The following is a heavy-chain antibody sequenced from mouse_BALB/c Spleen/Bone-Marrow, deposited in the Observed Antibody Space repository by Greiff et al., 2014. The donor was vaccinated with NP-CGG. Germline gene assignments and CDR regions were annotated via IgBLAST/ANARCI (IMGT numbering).Heavy chain of an antibody. CDR3: ARHDNDGYYLAY. Sequence: VQLVESGPDLVAPSQSLSITCTVSGFSLTSYGVHWVRQPPGKGLEWLVVIWSDGSTTYNSALKSRLSISKENSKSQVFLKMNSLQTDDTAMYYCARHDNDGYYLAYWGQGTLVTVSA. CDR2: IWSDGST. CDR1: GFSLTSYG. J-gene: IGHJ3*01. V-gene: IGHV2-6-2*01. D-gene: IGHD2-3*01.